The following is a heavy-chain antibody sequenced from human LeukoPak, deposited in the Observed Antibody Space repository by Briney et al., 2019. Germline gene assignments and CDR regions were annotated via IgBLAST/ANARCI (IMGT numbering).Heavy chain of an antibody. J-gene: IGHJ4*02. CDR1: GGSFSGYY. CDR2: INHSGIT. CDR3: VTGTITMVGGVIEY. Sequence: SGTLSLTCAVYGGSFSGYYWSWSRQPPGKGQEWIGEINHSGITNYNPSLKSRVTMSVDTSKNQFPLKLSSVTAADTAMYYCVTGTITMVGGVIEYWGQGTLATVPS. V-gene: IGHV4-34*01. D-gene: IGHD3-10*01.